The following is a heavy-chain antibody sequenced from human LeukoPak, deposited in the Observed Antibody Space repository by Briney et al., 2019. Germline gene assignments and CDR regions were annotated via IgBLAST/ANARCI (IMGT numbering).Heavy chain of an antibody. Sequence: SETLSLTCIVSGGSISVYYWSWIRQPPGKGLEWIGYIYGGGSTNYNPSLKSRVTISRDTSKNQFSRRLSSVTAADTAVYYCARDRELGYWGQGALVTVSS. D-gene: IGHD3-10*01. CDR3: ARDRELGY. J-gene: IGHJ4*02. CDR2: IYGGGST. V-gene: IGHV4-59*01. CDR1: GGSISVYY.